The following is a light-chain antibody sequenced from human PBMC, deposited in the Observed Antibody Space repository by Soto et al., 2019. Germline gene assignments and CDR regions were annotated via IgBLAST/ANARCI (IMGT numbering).Light chain of an antibody. J-gene: IGKJ1*01. Sequence: EVELTQSPGTLSLSPGERATLSCRASQSVTNFLAWYHQKSGQAPRVLIYGASTRATGIPDRFSGTGSGTDFNLTIDRLEPEDFGVYYCQQYIFSPRTFGQGTKVEIK. V-gene: IGKV3-20*01. CDR3: QQYIFSPRT. CDR2: GAS. CDR1: QSVTNF.